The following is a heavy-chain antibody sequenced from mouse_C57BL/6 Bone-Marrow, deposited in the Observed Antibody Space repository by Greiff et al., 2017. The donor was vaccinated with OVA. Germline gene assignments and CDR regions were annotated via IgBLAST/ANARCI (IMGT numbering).Heavy chain of an antibody. V-gene: IGHV2-5*01. CDR1: GFSLTSYG. J-gene: IGHJ1*03. CDR2: IWRGGST. Sequence: QVQLQQSGPGLVQPSQSLSITCTVSGFSLTSYGVHWVRQSPGKGLEWLGVIWRGGSTDYNAAFMSRLSITKDNSKSQVFFKMNSLQADDTAIYYCAKNRPDGSSYGWYFDVWGTGTTVTVSS. CDR3: AKNRPDGSSYGWYFDV. D-gene: IGHD1-1*01.